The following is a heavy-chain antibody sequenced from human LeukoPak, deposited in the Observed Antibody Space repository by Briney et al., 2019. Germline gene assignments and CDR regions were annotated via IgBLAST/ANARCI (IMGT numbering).Heavy chain of an antibody. D-gene: IGHD3-22*01. V-gene: IGHV1-18*01. J-gene: IGHJ3*02. Sequence: ASVKVSCKASGYTFTTYNINWVRQAPGQGLEWMGWISSYNGNTNYAQKLQGRVTMTTDTSASTAYMEPRSLKSDDTAVYYCASLKNYYDSSGYLVTDAFDIWGQGTMVTVSS. CDR3: ASLKNYYDSSGYLVTDAFDI. CDR1: GYTFTTYN. CDR2: ISSYNGNT.